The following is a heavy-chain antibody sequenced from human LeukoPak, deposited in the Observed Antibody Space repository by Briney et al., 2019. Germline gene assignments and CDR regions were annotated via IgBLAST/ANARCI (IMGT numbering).Heavy chain of an antibody. CDR1: GFNLSNYD. CDR3: ARERGGQDWDFDL. V-gene: IGHV3-33*01. CDR2: FWGDGSNK. Sequence: GRSLRLSCAVSGFNLSNYDMDWVRQAPGKGLDWVAFFWGDGSNKYYEESVKGRFIISRDISKKMLYLQMNNLRAEDTAVYYCARERGGQDWDFDLWGRGTLVTVSS. J-gene: IGHJ2*01. D-gene: IGHD3-10*01.